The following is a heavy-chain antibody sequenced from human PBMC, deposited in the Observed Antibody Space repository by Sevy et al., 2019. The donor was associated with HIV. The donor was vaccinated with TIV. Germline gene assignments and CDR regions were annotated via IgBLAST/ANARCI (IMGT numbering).Heavy chain of an antibody. D-gene: IGHD1-26*01. V-gene: IGHV4-59*08. Sequence: SETLSLTCTVSGGSITRLYWNWIRQPPGKGLEWIGNIYYNGHINYNPSLKSRVTLSLDTSKNQFALRLSSVTAADTAMYYCAGGNAWGRGYSWGQGTLVTVSS. J-gene: IGHJ4*02. CDR3: AGGNAWGRGYS. CDR2: IYYNGHI. CDR1: GGSITRLY.